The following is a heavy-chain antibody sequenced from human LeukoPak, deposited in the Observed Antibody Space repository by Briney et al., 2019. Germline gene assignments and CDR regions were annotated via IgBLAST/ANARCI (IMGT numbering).Heavy chain of an antibody. V-gene: IGHV4-61*02. CDR1: GGSISSGTKY. Sequence: PSETLSLTCTVSGGSISSGTKYWNWIRQPAGKGLEWIGLIESSGTTNYNPSLMSRLTISLDTSKNQFSLNLNSVTAADTAIYYCARAVQDKYVFGSGAKYYFDHWGQGALVTVSS. CDR2: IESSGTT. CDR3: ARAVQDKYVFGSGAKYYFDH. D-gene: IGHD3-10*01. J-gene: IGHJ4*02.